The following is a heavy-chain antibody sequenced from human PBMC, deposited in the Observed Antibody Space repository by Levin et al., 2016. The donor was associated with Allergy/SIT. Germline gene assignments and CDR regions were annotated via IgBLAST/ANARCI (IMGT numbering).Heavy chain of an antibody. CDR1: GGTFSSYA. D-gene: IGHD3-22*01. Sequence: SVKVSCKASGGTFSSYAISWVRQAPGQGLEWMGGIIPIFGTANYAQKFQGRVTITADESTSTAYMELSSLRSEDTAVYYCARFGREPYYYDSSGYYDYWGQGTLVTVSS. V-gene: IGHV1-69*13. CDR2: IIPIFGTA. J-gene: IGHJ4*02. CDR3: ARFGREPYYYDSSGYYDY.